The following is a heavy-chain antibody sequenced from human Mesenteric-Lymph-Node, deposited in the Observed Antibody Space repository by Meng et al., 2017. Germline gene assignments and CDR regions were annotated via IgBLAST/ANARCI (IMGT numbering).Heavy chain of an antibody. CDR1: GFTFSSYA. CDR3: ARDPYSSQNYGMDV. CDR2: ISYDRSNK. Sequence: SLMISCAASGFTFSSYAMHWVRQAPGKGLECVAVISYDRSNKYYADPVKDRFTISRDNSKNTLYLQMNSLRAEDTAVYYCARDPYSSQNYGMDVWGQGTTVTVSS. V-gene: IGHV3-30*01. D-gene: IGHD6-13*01. J-gene: IGHJ6*02.